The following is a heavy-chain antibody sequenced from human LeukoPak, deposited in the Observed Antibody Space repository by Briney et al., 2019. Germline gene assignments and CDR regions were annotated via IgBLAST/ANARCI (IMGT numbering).Heavy chain of an antibody. D-gene: IGHD5-12*01. CDR3: ARSRREGGYVRRDWFDP. J-gene: IGHJ5*02. Sequence: SETLSLTCAVYGGSFSGYYWNWIRQPPGKGLEWIGEINHSGNTNYNPSLKSRVTISIDTSKNQFSLKLSSVTAADTAVYYCARSRREGGYVRRDWFDPWGHGTLATVSS. CDR1: GGSFSGYY. V-gene: IGHV4-34*01. CDR2: INHSGNT.